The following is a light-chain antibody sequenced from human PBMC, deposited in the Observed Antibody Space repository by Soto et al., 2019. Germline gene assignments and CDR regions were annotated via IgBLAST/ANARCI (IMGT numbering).Light chain of an antibody. Sequence: QSALTQPASVSGSPGQSITISCTGTTSDVGGYNYVSWHQQHPGKAPKLMIHEVRYRPSGVSNRFSGSKSGNTASLTISGLQAEDEADYYCSSYTSSGTLVFGGRTKVTVL. V-gene: IGLV2-14*01. J-gene: IGLJ3*02. CDR3: SSYTSSGTLV. CDR1: TSDVGGYNY. CDR2: EVR.